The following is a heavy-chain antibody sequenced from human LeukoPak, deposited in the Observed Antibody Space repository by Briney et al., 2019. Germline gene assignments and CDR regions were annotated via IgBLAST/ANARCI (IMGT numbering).Heavy chain of an antibody. CDR2: ISRSSDYI. Sequence: PGGSLRLSCAASGFTVSSYGMQWVRQAPGKGLEWVSFISRSSDYIYYADSVKGRFTVSRDNTKNSLYLQMNSLRAEDTAVYYCVRDKGIAAAGTHLFDYWGQGTLVTVSS. CDR1: GFTVSSYG. CDR3: VRDKGIAAAGTHLFDY. J-gene: IGHJ4*02. V-gene: IGHV3-21*01. D-gene: IGHD6-13*01.